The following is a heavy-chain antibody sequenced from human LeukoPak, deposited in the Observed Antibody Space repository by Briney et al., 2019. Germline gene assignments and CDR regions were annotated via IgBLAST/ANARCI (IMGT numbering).Heavy chain of an antibody. CDR1: GGSFTSYY. CDR3: ARDRGSQPFIDY. CDR2: IHYTGNT. J-gene: IGHJ4*02. Sequence: SETLSLTCTVSGGSFTSYYWSWIRQPPGKGLEWIGYIHYTGNTNYNPSLKSRVTMSVDTSKNQFSLKLSSVTAADTAVYYCARDRGSQPFIDYWGQGTLVTVSS. V-gene: IGHV4-59*01. D-gene: IGHD1-26*01.